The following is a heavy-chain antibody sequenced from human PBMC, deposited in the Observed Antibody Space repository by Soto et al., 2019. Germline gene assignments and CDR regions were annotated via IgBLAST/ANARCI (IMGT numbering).Heavy chain of an antibody. CDR1: GYTFTSYA. D-gene: IGHD2-2*01. CDR3: ARDRQLLTWFDP. CDR2: INAGNGNT. J-gene: IGHJ5*02. Sequence: QVQLVQSGAEEKKPGASVKVSCKASGYTFTSYAMHWVRQAPGQRLEWMGWINAGNGNTKYSQKFQGRVTITRDTSASTAYMELSSLRSEDTAVYYCARDRQLLTWFDPWGQGTLVTVSS. V-gene: IGHV1-3*05.